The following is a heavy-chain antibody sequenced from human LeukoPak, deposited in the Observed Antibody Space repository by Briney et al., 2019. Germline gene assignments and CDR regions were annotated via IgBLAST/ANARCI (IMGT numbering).Heavy chain of an antibody. V-gene: IGHV3-23*01. D-gene: IGHD3-10*01. CDR1: GFTFSSYA. CDR2: ISGSGGST. J-gene: IGHJ4*02. CDR3: AILRTYGSGLDY. Sequence: GGSLRLSCAASGFTFSSYAMSWVRQAPGKGLEWVSAISGSGGSTYYADSVKGRFTISRDNSKNTLYLQMNSLRAEDTAVYYCAILRTYGSGLDYWDQGTLVTVSS.